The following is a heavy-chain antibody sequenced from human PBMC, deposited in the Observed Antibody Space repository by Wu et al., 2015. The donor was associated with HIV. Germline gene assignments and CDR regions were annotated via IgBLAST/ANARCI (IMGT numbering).Heavy chain of an antibody. J-gene: IGHJ3*02. CDR3: ARALYYDSSGYYDAFDI. CDR2: LIPMYGTA. V-gene: IGHV1-69*13. Sequence: QVQLLQSGAEVKNPGSSVRVSCKASGATFPSYALSWVRQAPGQGLEWMGRLIPMYGTANYAQKFQGRVTITADESTSTAYMDMSSLTSDDTAMYYCARALYYDSSGYYDAFDIWAKGQWSPSLQ. D-gene: IGHD3-22*01. CDR1: GATFPSYA.